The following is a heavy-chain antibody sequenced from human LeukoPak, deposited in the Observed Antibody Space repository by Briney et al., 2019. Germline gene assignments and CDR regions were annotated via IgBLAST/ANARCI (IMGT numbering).Heavy chain of an antibody. D-gene: IGHD3-10*01. Sequence: GGSLRLSCAASGFTFSGYWMHWVRQAPGKGLVWVSRINSDGSKISHADSVKGRFTISRDNAKNTLYLQMNSLRAEDTAVYYGARGGSYSTGAFDIWGQGTMVTVSS. CDR3: ARGGSYSTGAFDI. J-gene: IGHJ3*02. CDR1: GFTFSGYW. CDR2: INSDGSKI. V-gene: IGHV3-74*01.